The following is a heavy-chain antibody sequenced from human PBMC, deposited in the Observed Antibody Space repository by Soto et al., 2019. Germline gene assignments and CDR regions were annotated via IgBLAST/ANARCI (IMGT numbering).Heavy chain of an antibody. CDR2: IYYSGST. D-gene: IGHD2-15*01. V-gene: IGHV4-39*01. Sequence: SETLSLTCTVSGGSISSSSYYWGWIRQPPGKGLEWIGSIYYSGSTYYNPSLKSRVTISVDTSKNQFSLKLSSVTAADTAVYYCARQLYCSGGSCSTPYYYFDYWGQGTLVTVSS. CDR3: ARQLYCSGGSCSTPYYYFDY. CDR1: GGSISSSSYY. J-gene: IGHJ4*02.